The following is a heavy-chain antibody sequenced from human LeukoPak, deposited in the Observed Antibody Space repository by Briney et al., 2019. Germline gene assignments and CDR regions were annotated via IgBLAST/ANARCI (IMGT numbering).Heavy chain of an antibody. CDR2: IKQEGSQK. J-gene: IGHJ4*02. CDR1: GFTFSNYW. V-gene: IGHV3-7*01. Sequence: PGGSLRLSCEASGFTFSNYWMSWVRQAPGKGLEWVANIKQEGSQKYYVDSVKGRFTISRDNAKNSLYLQMNSLRAEDTAVYYCARESVLSVYSDSSGGPDYWGQGTLVTVSS. CDR3: ARESVLSVYSDSSGGPDY. D-gene: IGHD3-22*01.